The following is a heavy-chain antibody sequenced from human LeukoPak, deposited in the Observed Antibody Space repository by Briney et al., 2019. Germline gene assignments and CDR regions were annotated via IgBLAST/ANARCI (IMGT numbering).Heavy chain of an antibody. J-gene: IGHJ5*02. CDR3: APQVPYFDRFRTGTTGYWFDP. CDR1: GFTFSSYA. D-gene: IGHD1-1*01. CDR2: ISGSGGST. V-gene: IGHV3-23*01. Sequence: GGSLRLSCAASGFTFSSYAMSWVRQAPGKGLEWVSAISGSGGSTYYADSVKGRFTISRDNSKNTLYLQMNSLRAEDTAVYYCAPQVPYFDRFRTGTTGYWFDPWGQGTLVTVSS.